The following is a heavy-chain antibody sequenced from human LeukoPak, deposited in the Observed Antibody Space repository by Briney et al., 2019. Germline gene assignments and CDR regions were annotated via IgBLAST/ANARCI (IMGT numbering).Heavy chain of an antibody. Sequence: SETLSLTCTVSGGSISSSSYYWGWIRQPPGKGLEWSGGIYYSGSTYYNPSLNSRVTISVDPTKNQYSLKLSSVTAADPAVYYCARLSLSSSWVIDHWGQGTLVTVSS. V-gene: IGHV4-39*01. CDR2: IYYSGST. CDR1: GGSISSSSYY. J-gene: IGHJ4*02. CDR3: ARLSLSSSWVIDH. D-gene: IGHD6-13*01.